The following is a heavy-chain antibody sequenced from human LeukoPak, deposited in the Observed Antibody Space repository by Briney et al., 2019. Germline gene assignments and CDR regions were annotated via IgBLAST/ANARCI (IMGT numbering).Heavy chain of an antibody. D-gene: IGHD4-11*01. CDR2: ISASGGGST. J-gene: IGHJ4*02. V-gene: IGHV3-23*01. CDR1: GFTFSSHA. Sequence: GGSLRLSCAPTGFTFSSHAMSWVRQAPGKGLEWVSAISASGGGSTYYADSVKGRFTISRDNSKNTVYLQMNSLRAEDTAVYYCAKGYSNWYFDYWGQGTLVTVSS. CDR3: AKGYSNWYFDY.